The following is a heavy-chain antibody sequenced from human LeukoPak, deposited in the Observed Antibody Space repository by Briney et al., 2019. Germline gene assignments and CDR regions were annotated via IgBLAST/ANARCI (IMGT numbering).Heavy chain of an antibody. CDR2: IYHSGST. Sequence: PSETLSLTCTVSGGSISSGGYYWSWIRQPPGKGLEWIGYIYHSGSTYYNPSLKSRVTISVDRSKNQFSLKLSSVTAADTAVYYCARGGAIFGVVDYYYYYMDVWGKGTTVTVSS. CDR1: GGSISSGGYY. J-gene: IGHJ6*03. D-gene: IGHD3-3*01. CDR3: ARGGAIFGVVDYYYYYMDV. V-gene: IGHV4-30-2*01.